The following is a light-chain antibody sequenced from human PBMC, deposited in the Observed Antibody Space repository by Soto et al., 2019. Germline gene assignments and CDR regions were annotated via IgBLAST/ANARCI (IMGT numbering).Light chain of an antibody. J-gene: IGKJ2*01. CDR1: QRVSNSY. Sequence: EIELTQSPGTLSLSPGETATLSCRASQRVSNSYLAWYQKKPGQAPRLLIYGASSRVAGIPDRFSGSGSGTDFTLTISRLEPEDFAVYFCQRYGGSPPFTFGQGTKVEI. CDR2: GAS. V-gene: IGKV3-20*01. CDR3: QRYGGSPPFT.